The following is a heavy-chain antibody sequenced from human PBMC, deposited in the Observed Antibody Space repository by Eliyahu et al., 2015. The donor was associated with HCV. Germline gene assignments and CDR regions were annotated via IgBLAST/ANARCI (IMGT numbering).Heavy chain of an antibody. CDR2: IXXSADRT. CDR1: GFTFTTXA. CDR3: AKDGGYSSSSVDHYYGMDV. V-gene: IGHV3-23*01. J-gene: IGHJ6*02. D-gene: IGHD6-6*01. Sequence: EVQLLESGGGLVQPGGSLRLSCAASGFTFTTXAMXWVRQAPGRGLEGVSVIXXSADRTYYADXVKGRFTISRDNSKNTLSLQMTSLRAEDTAVYYCAKDGGYSSSSVDHYYGMDVWGQGTTVTVSS.